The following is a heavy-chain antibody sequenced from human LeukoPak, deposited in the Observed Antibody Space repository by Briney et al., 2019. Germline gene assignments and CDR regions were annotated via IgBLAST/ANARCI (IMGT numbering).Heavy chain of an antibody. Sequence: PSETLSLTCAVYGGSFSGYYWSWIRQPPGKGLEWIGEINHSGSTNYNPSLKSRVTISVDTSKNQFSLKLSSVTAADTAVYYCARGRKYIVVAPAAIWFDPWGQGTLVTVSS. CDR3: ARGRKYIVVAPAAIWFDP. J-gene: IGHJ5*02. CDR1: GGSFSGYY. V-gene: IGHV4-34*01. CDR2: INHSGST. D-gene: IGHD2-2*01.